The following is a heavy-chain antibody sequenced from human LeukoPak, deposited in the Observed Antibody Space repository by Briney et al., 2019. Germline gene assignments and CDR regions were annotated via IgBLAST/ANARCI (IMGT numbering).Heavy chain of an antibody. V-gene: IGHV3-15*01. CDR2: IKSQVDGGTI. Sequence: PGGSLRLSCAASGFTFSSYSMNWVRQAPGKGLEWVGRIKSQVDGGTIDYAAPVKGRFTISRDDSKNTVHLQMNSLEIEDTAVYYCATGGYFLDYWGQGTLVTVSS. CDR1: GFTFSSYS. CDR3: ATGGYFLDY. D-gene: IGHD3-9*01. J-gene: IGHJ4*02.